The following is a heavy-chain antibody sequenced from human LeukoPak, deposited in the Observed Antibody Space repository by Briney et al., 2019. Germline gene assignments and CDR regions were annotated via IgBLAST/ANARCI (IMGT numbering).Heavy chain of an antibody. CDR1: GFSCSDYG. CDR2: ISYDGRNK. D-gene: IGHD4-23*01. V-gene: IGHV3-30*03. J-gene: IGHJ3*01. CDR3: ARPRTTVVTGSDAFDL. Sequence: GGSLRLSCAASGFSCSDYGMHWVRQAPGQGLEGVAVISYDGRNKYYADSVKGRFTISRDKSKNTLYLQMNSLRTEDTAVYYCARPRTTVVTGSDAFDLWGQGTVVTVSS.